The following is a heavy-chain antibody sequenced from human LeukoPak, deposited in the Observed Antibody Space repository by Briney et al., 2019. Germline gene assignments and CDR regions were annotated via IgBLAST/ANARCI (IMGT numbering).Heavy chain of an antibody. CDR3: AKISDYSNFLDY. Sequence: GGSLRLSCAASGFTFSSYGMHWVRQAPGKGLEWVAVIWYDGSNKYYADSVKGRFTISRDNSKNTLYLQMNSLSAEDTAVYYCAKISDYSNFLDYWGQGTLVTVSS. D-gene: IGHD4-11*01. CDR1: GFTFSSYG. J-gene: IGHJ4*02. V-gene: IGHV3-33*06. CDR2: IWYDGSNK.